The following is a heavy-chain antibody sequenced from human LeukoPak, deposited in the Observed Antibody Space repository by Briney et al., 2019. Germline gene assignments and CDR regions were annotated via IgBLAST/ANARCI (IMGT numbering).Heavy chain of an antibody. V-gene: IGHV1-18*01. CDR2: ISAYNGNT. CDR1: GYSFTSYG. J-gene: IGHJ4*02. Sequence: ASVKVSCKASGYSFTSYGIIWGRQAPGQGLEWMGWISAYNGNTNYAQKLQGRVTMTTDTSTSTAYMELRSLRSDDTAVYYCAVQATGRGYWGQGTLVTVSS. D-gene: IGHD1-26*01. CDR3: AVQATGRGY.